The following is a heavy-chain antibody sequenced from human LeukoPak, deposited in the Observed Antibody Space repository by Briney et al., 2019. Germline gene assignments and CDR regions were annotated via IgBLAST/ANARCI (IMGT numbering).Heavy chain of an antibody. V-gene: IGHV3-23*01. J-gene: IGHJ6*03. Sequence: QAGGSLRLSCTASGFTFSDYAMSWVRQAPGKGLEWVSAISGRRGTTYYADSVKGQFTISRDNSKSTVYLQMNSLRAEDTAVYYCAREGRIQNYYYYMDVWGKGTTVTVSS. CDR3: AREGRIQNYYYYMDV. CDR1: GFTFSDYA. CDR2: ISGRRGTT.